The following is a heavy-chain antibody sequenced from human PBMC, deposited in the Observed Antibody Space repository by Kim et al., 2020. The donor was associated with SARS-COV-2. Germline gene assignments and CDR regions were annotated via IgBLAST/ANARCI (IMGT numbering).Heavy chain of an antibody. CDR3: AKVADIVFLYGMDV. CDR1: GFTFSSYG. J-gene: IGHJ6*02. D-gene: IGHD2-15*01. CDR2: ISYDGSNK. Sequence: LSLTCAASGFTFSSYGMHWVRQAPGKGLEWVAVISYDGSNKYYADSVKGRFTISRDNSKNTLYLQMNSLRAEDTAVYYCAKVADIVFLYGMDVWGQGTTVTVSS. V-gene: IGHV3-30*18.